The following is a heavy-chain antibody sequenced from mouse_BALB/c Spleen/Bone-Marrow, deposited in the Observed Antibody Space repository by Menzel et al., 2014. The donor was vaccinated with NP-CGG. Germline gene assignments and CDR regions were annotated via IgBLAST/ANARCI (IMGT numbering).Heavy chain of an antibody. V-gene: IGHV1-9*01. CDR3: ATARATWFAY. D-gene: IGHD3-2*01. Sequence: VQLQQSGAELMKPGASVKISCKATGYTFSSYWIEWVKQRPGHGLEWIGEILPGSGSTNYNEKFKSKATFTADTSSNTAYMQLSSLTSEDSAVYYCATARATWFAYWGQGTLVTVSA. J-gene: IGHJ3*01. CDR1: GYTFSSYW. CDR2: ILPGSGST.